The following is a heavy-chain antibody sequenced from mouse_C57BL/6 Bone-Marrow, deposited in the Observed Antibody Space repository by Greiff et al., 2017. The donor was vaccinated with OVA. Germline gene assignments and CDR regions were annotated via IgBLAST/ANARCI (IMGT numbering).Heavy chain of an antibody. Sequence: EVKLVESGGGLVKPGGSLKLSCAASGFTFSSYAMSWVRQTPEKRLAWVATISDGGSYTYYPDNVKGRFTISRDNAKNNLYLQMSHLKSEDTAMYYCARDEGAYWGQGTTLTVSS. J-gene: IGHJ2*01. CDR1: GFTFSSYA. V-gene: IGHV5-4*01. CDR2: ISDGGSYT. CDR3: ARDEGAY.